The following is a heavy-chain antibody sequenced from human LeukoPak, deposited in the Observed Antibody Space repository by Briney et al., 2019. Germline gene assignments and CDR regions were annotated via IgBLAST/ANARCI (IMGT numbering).Heavy chain of an antibody. V-gene: IGHV3-30*18. D-gene: IGHD2-21*02. CDR2: ISYDGSHK. CDR1: GFTFSGYG. J-gene: IGHJ4*02. Sequence: PGGSLRLSCAASGFTFSGYGMHWVRQAPGKGLEWVAVISYDGSHKYYADSAKGRFTISRDSSKNTLYLQMNSLRAEDTAVYYCAKDSCGGDCYSFDYWGQGTLVTVSS. CDR3: AKDSCGGDCYSFDY.